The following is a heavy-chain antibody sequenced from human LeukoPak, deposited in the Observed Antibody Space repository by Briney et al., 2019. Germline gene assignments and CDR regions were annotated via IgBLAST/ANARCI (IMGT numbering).Heavy chain of an antibody. V-gene: IGHV3-30*02. J-gene: IGHJ4*02. CDR2: IRYDGSHK. Sequence: GGSLRLSCAASGFTFSSYGMHWVRQPPGKGLEWVAFIRYDGSHKYYADSVKGRFTISRDNSKNTLYLQMNSLRAEDTAVYFCAKDVVGQQWPENYWGQGTLVTVSS. CDR1: GFTFSSYG. D-gene: IGHD6-19*01. CDR3: AKDVVGQQWPENY.